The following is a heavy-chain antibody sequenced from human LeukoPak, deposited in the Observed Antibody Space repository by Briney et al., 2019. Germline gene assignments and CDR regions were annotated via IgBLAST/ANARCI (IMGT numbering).Heavy chain of an antibody. D-gene: IGHD3-22*01. CDR1: GGSISSGGYY. J-gene: IGHJ4*02. CDR2: IYYSGST. V-gene: IGHV4-31*03. CDR3: ARGAPNYYDSSGYRDY. Sequence: SQTLSLTCTVSGGSISSGGYYWSWIRQHPGKGLEWSGYIYYSGSTYYNPSLKSRVTISVDTSKNQFSLKLSSVTAADTAVYYCARGAPNYYDSSGYRDYWGQGTLVTVSS.